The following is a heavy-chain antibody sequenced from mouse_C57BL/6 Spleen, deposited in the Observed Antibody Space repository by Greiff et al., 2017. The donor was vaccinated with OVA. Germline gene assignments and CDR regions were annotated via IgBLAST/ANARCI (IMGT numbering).Heavy chain of an antibody. CDR3: AKGITTVVEDWYFDV. Sequence: QVQLQQPGAELVKPGASVKLSCKASGYTFTSYWMPWVKQRPGRGLEWIGRIDPNSGGTKYNEKFKSKATLTVDKPSSTAYMQLSSLTSEDSAVYYCAKGITTVVEDWYFDVWGTGTTVTVSS. J-gene: IGHJ1*03. V-gene: IGHV1-72*01. CDR1: GYTFTSYW. D-gene: IGHD1-1*01. CDR2: IDPNSGGT.